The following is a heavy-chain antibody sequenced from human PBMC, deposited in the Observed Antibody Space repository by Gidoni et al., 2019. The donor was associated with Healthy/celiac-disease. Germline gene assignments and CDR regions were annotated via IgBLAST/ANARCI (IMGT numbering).Heavy chain of an antibody. J-gene: IGHJ4*02. CDR1: GGTFSSYT. V-gene: IGHV1-69*02. CDR2: IIPILVIA. D-gene: IGHD3-22*01. CDR3: ASYIGVGYYYDSSGYYLHY. Sequence: QVQLVQSGAEVKKPGSSVKVSCKASGGTFSSYTIRWVGQAPGQGLEWMGRIIPILVIANSAQKFQGRVTITADKSTSTAYMELSSLRSEDTAVYYCASYIGVGYYYDSSGYYLHYWGQGTLVTVSS.